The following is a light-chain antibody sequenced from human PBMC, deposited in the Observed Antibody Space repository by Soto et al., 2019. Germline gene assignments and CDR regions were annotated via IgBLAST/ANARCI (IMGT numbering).Light chain of an antibody. J-gene: IGKJ4*01. CDR3: QQANSFPLT. V-gene: IGKV1-12*01. CDR1: QRISSW. CDR2: SGS. Sequence: DIQTALSASSVSATVQDTVTITPRARQRISSWLDWYQQKPGKAPKLLIHSGSSLQSGVSSRFCRSGAGTDFTLTISRLQPEDFATYYCQQANSFPLTSCGGANVDI.